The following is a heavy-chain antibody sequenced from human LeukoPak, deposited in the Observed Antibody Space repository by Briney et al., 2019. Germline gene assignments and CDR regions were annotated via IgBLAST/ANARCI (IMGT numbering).Heavy chain of an antibody. CDR3: ARYAYSSSWFGASDAFDI. Sequence: PSETLSLTCTVSGYSITNTYYWGWIRQPPGKGPEWIGNIYHSGHTYYNPSLESRVTVSVDTSKNQFSLRLSSVTATDTAVYFCARYAYSSSWFGASDAFDIWGQGTMVTVSS. CDR1: GYSITNTYY. V-gene: IGHV4-38-2*02. CDR2: IYHSGHT. D-gene: IGHD6-13*01. J-gene: IGHJ3*02.